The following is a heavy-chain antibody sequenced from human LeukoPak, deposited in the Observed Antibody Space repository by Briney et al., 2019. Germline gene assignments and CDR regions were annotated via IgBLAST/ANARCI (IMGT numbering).Heavy chain of an antibody. V-gene: IGHV5-51*01. J-gene: IGHJ4*02. D-gene: IGHD1-1*01. CDR2: IYLGDSDT. Sequence: GESLQISCKGSGDSFTTYWIGWVRQMPGKGLEWMGIIYLGDSDTRYSPSFQGQVTISADKSINTAYLQWSSLKASDTAMYYCVSHRNWNYDYWGQGTLVTVSS. CDR3: VSHRNWNYDY. CDR1: GDSFTTYW.